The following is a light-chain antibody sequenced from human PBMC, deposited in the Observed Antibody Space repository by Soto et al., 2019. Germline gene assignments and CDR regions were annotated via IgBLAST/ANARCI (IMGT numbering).Light chain of an antibody. J-gene: IGKJ3*01. CDR3: QQRSSWPIT. CDR2: DAS. CDR1: QSVSNF. Sequence: EIVLTQSPGTLSLSPGERATLSCRASQSVSNFLAWCQQIPGQAPSLLIYDASNRATGIPARFSGSGSGTDFTLTISSLEPEDFAIYYCQQRSSWPITFGPGTKVDIK. V-gene: IGKV3-11*01.